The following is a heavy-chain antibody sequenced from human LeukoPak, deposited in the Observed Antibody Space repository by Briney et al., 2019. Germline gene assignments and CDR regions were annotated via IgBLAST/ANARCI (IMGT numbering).Heavy chain of an antibody. D-gene: IGHD1-26*01. V-gene: IGHV3-30*02. CDR2: IRYDGSNK. CDR3: AKVGGKIVGATRNAFDI. Sequence: AGGSLRLSCAASGFTFSSYGMHWVRQAPGKGLEWMAFIRYDGSNKYYADSVKGRFTISRDNSKNTLYLQMNSLRAEDTAVYYCAKVGGKIVGATRNAFDIWGQGTMVTVSS. CDR1: GFTFSSYG. J-gene: IGHJ3*02.